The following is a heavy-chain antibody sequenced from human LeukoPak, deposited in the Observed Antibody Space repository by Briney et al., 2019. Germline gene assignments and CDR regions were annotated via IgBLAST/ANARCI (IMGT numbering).Heavy chain of an antibody. J-gene: IGHJ4*02. CDR1: GFTFSSYA. CDR3: ARERYPNTGIVGATHFDY. Sequence: PSGRSLRLSCAASGFTFSSYAMHWVRQAPGKGLEWVAVISYDGSNKYYADSVKGQFTISRDNSKNTLYLQMNSLRAEDTAVYYCARERYPNTGIVGATHFDYWGQGTLVTVSS. CDR2: ISYDGSNK. D-gene: IGHD1-26*01. V-gene: IGHV3-30-3*01.